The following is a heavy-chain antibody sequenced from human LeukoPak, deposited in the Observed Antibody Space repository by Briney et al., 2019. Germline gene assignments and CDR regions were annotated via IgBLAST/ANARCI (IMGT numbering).Heavy chain of an antibody. CDR1: GYTFTNYG. J-gene: IGHJ4*02. CDR2: ISADNGNT. D-gene: IGHD3-10*01. CDR3: ARSYGSGSYLLDY. Sequence: ASVKVSCKASGYTFTNYGISWVRQAPGQGLEWMGWISADNGNTYYTQNFQGRVTMTRDMSTSTVYMELSSLRSEDTAVYYCARSYGSGSYLLDYWGQGTLVTVSS. V-gene: IGHV1-18*01.